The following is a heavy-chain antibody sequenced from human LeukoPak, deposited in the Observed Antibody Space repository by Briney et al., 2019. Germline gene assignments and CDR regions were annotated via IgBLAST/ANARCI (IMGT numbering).Heavy chain of an antibody. V-gene: IGHV3-48*01. D-gene: IGHD2-2*02. CDR3: ARAARSGDIVVVPAAIGY. CDR2: ISSSSSTI. CDR1: GFTFSSYS. Sequence: PGGSLRLSCAASGFTFSSYSMNWVRQAPGKGLEWVSYISSSSSTIYYADSVKGRFTISRDNAKNSLYLQMNSLRAEDTAVYYCARAARSGDIVVVPAAIGYWGQGTLVTVSS. J-gene: IGHJ4*02.